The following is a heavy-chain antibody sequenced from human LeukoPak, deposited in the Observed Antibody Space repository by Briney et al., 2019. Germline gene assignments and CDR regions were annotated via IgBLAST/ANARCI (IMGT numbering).Heavy chain of an antibody. Sequence: PGGSLRLSCAASGFTFSSYFWMHWVRQAPGKGLVWVSRIKSDGSSSTYVDSVKGRFTISRDNAKNSLYLQMNTLRAEDTAVYYCVRDLDLGGYSSFEYWGRGTLVTVSS. V-gene: IGHV3-74*01. J-gene: IGHJ4*02. D-gene: IGHD4-23*01. CDR3: VRDLDLGGYSSFEY. CDR2: IKSDGSSS. CDR1: GFTFSSYFW.